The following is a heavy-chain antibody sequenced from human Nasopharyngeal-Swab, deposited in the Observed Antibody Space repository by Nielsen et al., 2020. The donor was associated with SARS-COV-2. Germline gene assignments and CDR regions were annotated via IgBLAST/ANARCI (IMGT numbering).Heavy chain of an antibody. J-gene: IGHJ6*02. CDR3: ARDADSGNYAPVGMDV. Sequence: VRQAPGKGLEWVAVISYDGSNKYYADSVKGRFTISRDNSKNTLYLQMNSLRAEDTAVYYCARDADSGNYAPVGMDVWGQGTTVTVSS. D-gene: IGHD1-26*01. V-gene: IGHV3-33*05. CDR2: ISYDGSNK.